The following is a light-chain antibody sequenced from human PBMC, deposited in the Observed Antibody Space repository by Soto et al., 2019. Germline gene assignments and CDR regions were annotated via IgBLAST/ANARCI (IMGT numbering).Light chain of an antibody. Sequence: QSVRKQAPSVSWAAVQKVTISCSGSSSNIGNNFVSWFQQLPGAAPKVLIYDNDKRPSGIPDRFSGSKSGTSATLGITGLQTGDEADYYCGTWDSSLSAPYVFGTGTKVTV. J-gene: IGLJ1*01. CDR1: SSNIGNNF. CDR2: DND. V-gene: IGLV1-51*01. CDR3: GTWDSSLSAPYV.